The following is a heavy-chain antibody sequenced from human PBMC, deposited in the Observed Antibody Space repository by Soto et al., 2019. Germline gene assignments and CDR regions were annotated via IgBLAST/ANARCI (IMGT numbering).Heavy chain of an antibody. CDR1: GGSINSSDW. D-gene: IGHD6-13*01. CDR3: RSSTSISGLYWYLEL. V-gene: IGHV4-4*02. Sequence: QVQLQESGPGLVKPSGTLSLTCAVSGGSINSSDWWSWVRQPPGKGLEWIGEIYHSGTTNYNPSLKSRVTISLDKSKTQFALKLTSVTAADGDVYYCRSSTSISGLYWYLELWGRGTLVTVSS. CDR2: IYHSGTT. J-gene: IGHJ2*01.